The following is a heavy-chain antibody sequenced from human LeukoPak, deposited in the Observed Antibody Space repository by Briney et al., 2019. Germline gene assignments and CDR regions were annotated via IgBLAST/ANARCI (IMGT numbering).Heavy chain of an antibody. CDR1: GGSISAYY. D-gene: IGHD6-19*01. J-gene: IGHJ4*02. CDR2: MYYSGSS. V-gene: IGHV4-59*12. CDR3: AREAPSSGWYTNETFDY. Sequence: PSETLSLTCTVSGGSISAYYWSWIRRPLGKGLEWIGYMYYSGSSNYNPSLKSRVTISVDTSKNQFSLKLSSVTAADTAVYYCAREAPSSGWYTNETFDYWGQGTLVTVSS.